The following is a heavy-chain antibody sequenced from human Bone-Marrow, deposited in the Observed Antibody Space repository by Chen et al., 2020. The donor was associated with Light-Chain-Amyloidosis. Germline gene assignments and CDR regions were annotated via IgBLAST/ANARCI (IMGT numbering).Heavy chain of an antibody. V-gene: IGHV3-74*01. Sequence: EVQVVESGGGLVQPGGSLRLSCAASGFTLTTYWMHLVRQAPGKGLVWVSRINEDGGATNYAESVRGRFTISRDTAKNILYLQMNSLRAEDTALYYCAKDFGGRDDYWGQGTLVTVSS. D-gene: IGHD2-15*01. CDR1: GFTLTTYW. CDR3: AKDFGGRDDY. CDR2: INEDGGAT. J-gene: IGHJ4*02.